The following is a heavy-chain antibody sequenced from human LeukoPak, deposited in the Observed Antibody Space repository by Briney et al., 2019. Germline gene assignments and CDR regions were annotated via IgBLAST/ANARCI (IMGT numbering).Heavy chain of an antibody. V-gene: IGHV1-69*04. CDR2: IIPILGIA. CDR3: ARVPQRIAAALQSGDY. Sequence: GSSVKVSCKASGGTFSSYAISWVRQAPGQGLEWMGRIIPILGIANYAQKFQGRVTITADKSTSTAYMELSSLRSEDTAVYYCARVPQRIAAALQSGDYWGQGTLVTVSS. CDR1: GGTFSSYA. J-gene: IGHJ4*02. D-gene: IGHD6-13*01.